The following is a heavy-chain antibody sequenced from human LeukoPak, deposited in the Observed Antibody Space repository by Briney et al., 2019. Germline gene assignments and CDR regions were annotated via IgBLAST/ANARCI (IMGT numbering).Heavy chain of an antibody. V-gene: IGHV4-59*08. Sequence: SETLSLTCTVSGGSISSYYWSWIRQPPGKGLEWIGYIYYSGSTNYNPSLKSRVTISVDTSKNQFSLKLSSVTAADTAVYYCASFGRRDGYNPYYFDYWGQGSLVTVSS. D-gene: IGHD5-24*01. CDR1: GGSISSYY. CDR2: IYYSGST. CDR3: ASFGRRDGYNPYYFDY. J-gene: IGHJ4*02.